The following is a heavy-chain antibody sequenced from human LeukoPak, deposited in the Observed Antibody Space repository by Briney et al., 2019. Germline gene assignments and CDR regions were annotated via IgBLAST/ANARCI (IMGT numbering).Heavy chain of an antibody. D-gene: IGHD3-10*01. V-gene: IGHV1-8*01. CDR1: GYTFTSYD. CDR3: ARVRGDYFDYYGSGSYDY. Sequence: ASVKVSCKAPGYTFTSYDINWVRQATGQGLEWMGWMNPNSGNTGYAQKFQGRVTMTRNTSISTAYMELSSLRSEDTAVYYCARVRGDYFDYYGSGSYDYWGQGTLVTVSS. J-gene: IGHJ4*02. CDR2: MNPNSGNT.